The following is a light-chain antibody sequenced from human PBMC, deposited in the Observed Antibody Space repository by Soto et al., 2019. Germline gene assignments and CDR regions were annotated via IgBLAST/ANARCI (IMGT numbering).Light chain of an antibody. J-gene: IGLJ1*01. CDR2: EVA. CDR3: SSYTNTSPLYV. Sequence: QPVLTQPASVSGSPGQSITISCTGTSSDIGFYNYVSWYQQHPGNAPRLIIFEVAKRPSGVSSRFSGSKSGNTASLTISGLQAEDEADYHCSSYTNTSPLYVFGTGTQLTVL. CDR1: SSDIGFYNY. V-gene: IGLV2-14*01.